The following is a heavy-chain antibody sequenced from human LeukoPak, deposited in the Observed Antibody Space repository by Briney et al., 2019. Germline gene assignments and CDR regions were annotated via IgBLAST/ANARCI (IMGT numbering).Heavy chain of an antibody. Sequence: GASVKVSCKASGYTFISYGISWVRQAPGQGLEWMGWISAYNGNTNYAQKLQGRVTMTTDTSTSTAYMELRSLRSDDTAVYYCARDLVTIVGATPPGYWGQGTLVTVSS. J-gene: IGHJ4*02. D-gene: IGHD1-26*01. CDR2: ISAYNGNT. V-gene: IGHV1-18*01. CDR3: ARDLVTIVGATPPGY. CDR1: GYTFISYG.